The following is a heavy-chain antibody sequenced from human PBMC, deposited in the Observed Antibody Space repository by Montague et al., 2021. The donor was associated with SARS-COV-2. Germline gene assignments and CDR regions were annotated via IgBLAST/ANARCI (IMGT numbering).Heavy chain of an antibody. D-gene: IGHD4-23*01. J-gene: IGHJ4*02. Sequence: SETLSLTCIVSGGSISSSSYHWGCIRQPPGKGLEWIVTIYYSGTTYYNPSLQSGVTISVDTSKNQCSLKLGSVTAADTAVYYCARVRYYGGNSGFQGLVDYWGQGALVTVSS. V-gene: IGHV4-39*01. CDR3: ARVRYYGGNSGFQGLVDY. CDR2: IYYSGTT. CDR1: GGSISSSSYH.